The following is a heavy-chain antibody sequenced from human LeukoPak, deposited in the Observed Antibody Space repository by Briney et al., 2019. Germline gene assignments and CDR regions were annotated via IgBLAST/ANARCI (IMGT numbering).Heavy chain of an antibody. CDR1: GFTFSNYG. CDR3: AKLLTHPEIAAPGKYYFDY. J-gene: IGHJ4*02. V-gene: IGHV3-30*02. D-gene: IGHD1-26*01. CDR2: IGYDGSNK. Sequence: GGSLRLSCAASGFTFSNYGMHWVRQAPGKGLEWGAVIGYDGSNKYYAESVKGRFTISRDNSNKRLNLQMSRLRAAARAGECCAKLLTHPEIAAPGKYYFDYWGQGTLVTVPS.